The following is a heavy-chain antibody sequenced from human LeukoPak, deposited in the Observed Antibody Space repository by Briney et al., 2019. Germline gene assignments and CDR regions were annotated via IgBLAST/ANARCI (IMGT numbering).Heavy chain of an antibody. D-gene: IGHD1-26*01. CDR1: GFSFSGYY. J-gene: IGHJ2*01. Sequence: PSETLSLTCAVYGFSFSGYYWSWIRQPPGKGLEWIGEINHSASTNYNPSLKSRVTISLDTSKNQLSLKLSSVTAADTAVYYCARGGVGATTMPDWYFDLWGRGTLVTVSS. CDR2: INHSAST. V-gene: IGHV4-34*01. CDR3: ARGGVGATTMPDWYFDL.